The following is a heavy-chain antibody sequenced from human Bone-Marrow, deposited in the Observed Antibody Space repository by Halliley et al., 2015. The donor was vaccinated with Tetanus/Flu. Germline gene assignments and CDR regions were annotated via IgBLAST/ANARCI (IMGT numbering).Heavy chain of an antibody. V-gene: IGHV4-39*01. CDR3: ARHPSDGLDD. Sequence: TLSLTCTVSGGSLSISTYYWAWIRQPPGKGLEWIGNIHYTGSTYYNPSLKTRVTISVDTSKKQFSLKLDSVTAADTAVYYCARHPSDGLDDWGQGTLVTVSS. J-gene: IGHJ4*02. CDR2: IHYTGST. CDR1: GGSLSISTYY.